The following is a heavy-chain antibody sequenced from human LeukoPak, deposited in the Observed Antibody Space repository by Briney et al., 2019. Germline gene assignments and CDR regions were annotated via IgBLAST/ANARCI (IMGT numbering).Heavy chain of an antibody. J-gene: IGHJ6*02. Sequence: PSETLSLTCTVSGGSISSSSYYWGWIRQPPGKGLEWIASIYYSGSTYYNPSLKSRVTISVDTSKNQFSLKLSSVTAADTAVYYCARHEGYCSSTSCYQLYYGMDVWGQGTTVTVSS. D-gene: IGHD2-2*01. CDR1: GGSISSSSYY. CDR3: ARHEGYCSSTSCYQLYYGMDV. CDR2: IYYSGST. V-gene: IGHV4-39*01.